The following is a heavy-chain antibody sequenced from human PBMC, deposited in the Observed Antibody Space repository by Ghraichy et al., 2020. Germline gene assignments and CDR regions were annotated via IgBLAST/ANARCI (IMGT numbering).Heavy chain of an antibody. CDR3: ARDTEFRGGSDPGVDY. CDR1: GFTFSSYT. V-gene: IGHV3-21*01. Sequence: GGSLRLSCAASGFTFSSYTMNWVRQAPGKGLEWVSSISTSGSYIYYADSVKGRFTISRDNAKNSLYLQMNSLRAEDTAVYYCARDTEFRGGSDPGVDYWGQGTLVTVSS. D-gene: IGHD1-26*01. J-gene: IGHJ4*02. CDR2: ISTSGSYI.